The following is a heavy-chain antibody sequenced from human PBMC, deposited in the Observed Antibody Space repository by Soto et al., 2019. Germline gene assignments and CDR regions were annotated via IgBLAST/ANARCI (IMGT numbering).Heavy chain of an antibody. D-gene: IGHD3-16*02. CDR2: ISPYNGNT. CDR3: AREGGVWGSFRYFDY. V-gene: IGHV1-18*04. Sequence: QVQLVQSGVEVQKPGASVKVSCKASGYTFSSYVINWLRQAPGQGLEWMGWISPYNGNTNYGQNLQSRVTMTTVTSTSIVGMALRSLRSDDTAVYYCAREGGVWGSFRYFDYWGQGNLVTVS. CDR1: GYTFSSYV. J-gene: IGHJ4*02.